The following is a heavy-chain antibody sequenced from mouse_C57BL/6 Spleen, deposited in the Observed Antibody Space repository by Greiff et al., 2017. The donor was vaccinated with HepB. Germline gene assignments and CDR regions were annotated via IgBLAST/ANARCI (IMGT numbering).Heavy chain of an antibody. CDR2: INPNNGGT. D-gene: IGHD1-1*01. J-gene: IGHJ3*01. CDR1: GYTFTDYY. CDR3: ARLTYGSSLAY. Sequence: VQLQQSGPELVKPGASVKISCKASGYTFTDYYMNWVKQSHGKSLEWIGDINPNNGGTSYNQKFKGKATLTVDKSSSTAYMELRSLTSEDSAVYYCARLTYGSSLAYWGQQTLVTVSA. V-gene: IGHV1-26*01.